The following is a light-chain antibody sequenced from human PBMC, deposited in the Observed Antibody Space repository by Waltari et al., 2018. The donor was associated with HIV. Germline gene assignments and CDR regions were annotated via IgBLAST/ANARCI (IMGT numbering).Light chain of an antibody. J-gene: IGKJ5*01. CDR1: QSVLYSSNNQHY. CDR2: WAS. Sequence: IVMTQSPDSLAVSLCERSTINCKSSQSVLYSSNNQHYLAWSQQKPGQPPKLLIFWASTRESGVPDRFSGSGSGTDFTLTISSLQAEDVAVYYCQQYYSTPITFGQGTRLEIK. CDR3: QQYYSTPIT. V-gene: IGKV4-1*01.